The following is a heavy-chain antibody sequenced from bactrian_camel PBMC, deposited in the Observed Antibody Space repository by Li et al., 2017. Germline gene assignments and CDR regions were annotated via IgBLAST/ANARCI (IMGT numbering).Heavy chain of an antibody. J-gene: IGHJ4*01. CDR1: GYTYSGSC. Sequence: HVQLVESGGGLVHPGGSLRLSCARSGYTYSGSCIGWFRQAPGKEREEIAHIDSDGRISYADSVKGRFTISRNNADNMVYLQMNSLKPEDTGAYYCAYGAPRDCLSARRYTNWGQGTQVTVS. D-gene: IGHD6*01. CDR2: IDSDGRI. CDR3: AYGAPRDCLSARRYTN. V-gene: IGHV3S53*01.